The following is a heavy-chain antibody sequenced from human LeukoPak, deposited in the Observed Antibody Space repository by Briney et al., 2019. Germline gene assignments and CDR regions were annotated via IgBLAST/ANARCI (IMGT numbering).Heavy chain of an antibody. J-gene: IGHJ6*02. CDR3: ARDYYDSSGHFSGTYFYYGMDV. V-gene: IGHV6-1*01. D-gene: IGHD3-22*01. CDR1: GDSVSSNSAA. CDR2: TYYTSKWYY. Sequence: SQTLSLTCAISGDSVSSNSAAWNWIRQSPSRGLEWLGRTYYTSKWYYDYEVSVKSRITINPDTSKNQFSLQLNSVTPEDTAVYYCARDYYDSSGHFSGTYFYYGMDVWGQGTTGNVSS.